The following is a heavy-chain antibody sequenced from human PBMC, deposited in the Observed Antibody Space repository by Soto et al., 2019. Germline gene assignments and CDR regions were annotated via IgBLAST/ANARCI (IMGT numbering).Heavy chain of an antibody. CDR2: ISGSSSNI. CDR1: GFSCSNYA. D-gene: IGHD1-26*01. J-gene: IGHJ2*01. CDR3: ARDPSRGSDWARYLDL. V-gene: IGHV3-48*01. Sequence: EVQLVESGGGLVQPGGSLRLSCAASGFSCSNYAMDWVRQAPGKGLEWVSYISGSSSNIRYADSVKGRFTISRDNAKSSVYLQMNSMRADDTAVYYCARDPSRGSDWARYLDLWGRGTLVTVSS.